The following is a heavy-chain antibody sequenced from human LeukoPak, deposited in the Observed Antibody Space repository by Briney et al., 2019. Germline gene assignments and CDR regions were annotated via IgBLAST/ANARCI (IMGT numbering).Heavy chain of an antibody. CDR3: ARRPKAPLRTDY. D-gene: IGHD1-1*01. V-gene: IGHV4-39*01. CDR2: IYDTGST. CDR1: GDSISSSNYF. J-gene: IGHJ4*02. Sequence: PSETLSLTCTVSGDSISSSNYFWGWIRQPPGKGLEWIGSIYDTGSTFYNPSLKSRVIISVDTSKNQFSLKLSSVTAADTAVYFCARRPKAPLRTDYWGQGTSVIVSS.